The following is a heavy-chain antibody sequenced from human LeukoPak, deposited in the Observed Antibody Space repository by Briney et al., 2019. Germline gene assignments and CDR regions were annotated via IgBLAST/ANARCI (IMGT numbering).Heavy chain of an antibody. CDR3: ARGFNPEAAGGAKKDYFDY. J-gene: IGHJ4*02. CDR2: IWYDGSNK. V-gene: IGHV3-33*01. Sequence: GGSLRLSCAASGFTFSSYGMHWVRQAPGKGLEWVAVIWYDGSNKYYADSVKGRFTISRDNSKNTLYLQMNSLRSEDTAVYYCARGFNPEAAGGAKKDYFDYWGQGTLVTVSS. CDR1: GFTFSSYG. D-gene: IGHD6-13*01.